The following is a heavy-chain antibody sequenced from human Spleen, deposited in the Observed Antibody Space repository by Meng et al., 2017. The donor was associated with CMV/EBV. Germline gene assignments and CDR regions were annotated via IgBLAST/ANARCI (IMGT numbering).Heavy chain of an antibody. D-gene: IGHD2-2*02. J-gene: IGHJ6*02. CDR1: GYTFTSYG. Sequence: ASVKVSCKASGYTFTSYGISWVRQAPGQGLEWMGWINPNSGATDYAQKFQGRVTMTRDTSISTAYMELSRLRSDDTAVYYCARVLGRDQLLYPYYYGMDVWGQGTTVTVSS. CDR2: INPNSGAT. V-gene: IGHV1-2*02. CDR3: ARVLGRDQLLYPYYYGMDV.